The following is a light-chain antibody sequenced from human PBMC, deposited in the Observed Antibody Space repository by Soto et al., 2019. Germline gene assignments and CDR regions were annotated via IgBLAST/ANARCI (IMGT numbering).Light chain of an antibody. CDR1: QSISSY. Sequence: DIQMTQSPSSLSASVGDRVTITCRASQSISSYLNWYQQKPGKAPKLLIYAASSLQSGVPSRFSGSGSGTDFTLTISRLEPEDFAVYYCQQYGSSPRTFGQGTKV. CDR3: QQYGSSPRT. V-gene: IGKV1-39*01. J-gene: IGKJ1*01. CDR2: AAS.